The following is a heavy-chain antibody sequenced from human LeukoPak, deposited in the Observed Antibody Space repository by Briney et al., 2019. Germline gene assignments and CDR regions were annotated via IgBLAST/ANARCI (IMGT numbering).Heavy chain of an antibody. CDR2: IYYSGST. Sequence: SETLSLTCTVSGGSISSSSYYWGWIRQPPGKGLEWIGSIYYSGSTYYNPSLKSRVTISVDTSQNQFTLTPSSVTAPDTAVYYCARQGSGSHYQGYYYYMDGWGKGTTVTISS. V-gene: IGHV4-39*01. J-gene: IGHJ6*03. D-gene: IGHD3-10*01. CDR3: ARQGSGSHYQGYYYYMDG. CDR1: GGSISSSSYY.